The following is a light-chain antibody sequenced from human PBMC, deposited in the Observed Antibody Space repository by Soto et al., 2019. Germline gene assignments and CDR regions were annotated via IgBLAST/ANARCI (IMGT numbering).Light chain of an antibody. CDR3: QQRSNWPIT. CDR1: QSFSSN. CDR2: DAS. J-gene: IGKJ5*01. Sequence: EVVLTQSPATLSLSPGERATLSCRASQSFSSNLSWYQQKPGQAPRLLIYDASNRATGIPARFSGRGSGTDFTLTISSLEPEDFAVYYCQQRSNWPITFGQGTRLEIK. V-gene: IGKV3-11*01.